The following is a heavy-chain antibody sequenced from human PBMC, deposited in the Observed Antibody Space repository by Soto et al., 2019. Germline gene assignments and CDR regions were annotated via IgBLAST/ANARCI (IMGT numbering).Heavy chain of an antibody. J-gene: IGHJ6*02. V-gene: IGHV4-30-4*01. Sequence: SETLSLTCTVSGGSISSGDFYWTWIRQPTGKGLEWIGHIFYSGSTYYNPSLKSRIAISVDTSRNQFSLKVNSVTAADTAVYYCARWPFFCSGGGCNYTFYGLDVWGQGTTVTVSS. CDR3: ARWPFFCSGGGCNYTFYGLDV. CDR2: IFYSGST. CDR1: GGSISSGDFY. D-gene: IGHD2-15*01.